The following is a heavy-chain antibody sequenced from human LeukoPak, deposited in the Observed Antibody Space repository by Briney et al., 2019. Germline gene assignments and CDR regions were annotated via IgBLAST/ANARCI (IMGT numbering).Heavy chain of an antibody. V-gene: IGHV1-3*03. CDR2: INAGNGNT. J-gene: IGHJ5*02. CDR3: ARDQSGEWELLSGWWFDP. Sequence: ASVKVSCKASGYTFTTYVMHWVRQAPGQRLEWMGWINAGNGNTKYSQEFQGRVTITRDTSASTAYMELSNLRSEDTAVYYCARDQSGEWELLSGWWFDPWGQGTLVTVSS. D-gene: IGHD1-26*01. CDR1: GYTFTTYV.